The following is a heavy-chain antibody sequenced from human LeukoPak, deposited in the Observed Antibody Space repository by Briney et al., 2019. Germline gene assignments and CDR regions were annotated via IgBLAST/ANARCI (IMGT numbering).Heavy chain of an antibody. CDR1: GFTFSSYS. Sequence: PGGSLRLSCAASGFTFSSYSMNWVRQAPGKGLEWVSSISSSSSYIYYADSVKGRVTISRDNAKNSLYLQMNSLRAEDTAVYYCARDEEWSYSYWGPGTLVTVSS. D-gene: IGHD1-26*01. J-gene: IGHJ4*02. CDR2: ISSSSSYI. V-gene: IGHV3-21*01. CDR3: ARDEEWSYSY.